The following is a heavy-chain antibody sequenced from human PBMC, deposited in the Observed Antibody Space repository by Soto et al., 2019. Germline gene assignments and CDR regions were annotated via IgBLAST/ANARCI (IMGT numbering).Heavy chain of an antibody. D-gene: IGHD6-19*01. CDR1: GFTVSRNY. CDR2: IYSGGST. J-gene: IGHJ4*02. V-gene: IGHV3-53*01. Sequence: GGSLRLSCAASGFTVSRNYMSWVRQAPGKGLEWVSVIYSGGSTYYADSVKGRFTISRDNSKNTLFLQMNSLRADDTAVYYCARDTSSGWYDYWGQGTLVTVSS. CDR3: ARDTSSGWYDY.